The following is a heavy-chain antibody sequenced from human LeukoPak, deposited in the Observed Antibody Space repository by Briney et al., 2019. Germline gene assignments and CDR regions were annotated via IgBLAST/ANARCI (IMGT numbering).Heavy chain of an antibody. Sequence: SVKVSCKASGGTFISYTISWVRQAPGQGVEWRGRIIPILGIANYAQKFQGRVPITADKSTSTAYMELSSLRSEDTAVYYCAKSLAASGRMYFDYWGQGNMVTVSS. CDR1: GGTFISYT. CDR3: AKSLAASGRMYFDY. CDR2: IIPILGIA. V-gene: IGHV1-69*02. D-gene: IGHD6-13*01. J-gene: IGHJ4*02.